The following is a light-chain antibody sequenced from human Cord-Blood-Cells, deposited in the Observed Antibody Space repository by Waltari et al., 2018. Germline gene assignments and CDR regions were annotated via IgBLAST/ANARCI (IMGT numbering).Light chain of an antibody. CDR3: QSYDSSNVV. Sequence: NFMLTQPHSVSESPGKTVPISCTGSSGSLASNYVHWYQQRPGSAPTTVIYEDNQRPSGVPDRFSGSIDSSSNSASLTISGLKTEDEADYYCQSYDSSNVVFGGGTKLTVL. CDR1: SGSLASNY. CDR2: EDN. V-gene: IGLV6-57*02. J-gene: IGLJ2*01.